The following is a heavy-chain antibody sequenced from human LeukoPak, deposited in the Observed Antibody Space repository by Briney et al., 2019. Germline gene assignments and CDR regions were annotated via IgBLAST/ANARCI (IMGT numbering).Heavy chain of an antibody. CDR1: GFTFDDYA. CDR3: ARDDARSSSWYGS. V-gene: IGHV3-30*04. J-gene: IGHJ4*02. Sequence: GRSLRLSCAASGFTFDDYAMHWVRQAPGKGLEWVAVISYDGSNKYYADSVKGRFTISRDNSKNTLYLQMNSLRAEDTAVYYCARDDARSSSWYGSWGQGTLVTVSS. CDR2: ISYDGSNK. D-gene: IGHD6-13*01.